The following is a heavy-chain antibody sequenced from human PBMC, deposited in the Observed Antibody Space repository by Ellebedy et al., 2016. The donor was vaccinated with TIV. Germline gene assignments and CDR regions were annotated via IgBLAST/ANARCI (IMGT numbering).Heavy chain of an antibody. CDR2: IQQRGIEK. V-gene: IGHV3-7*01. J-gene: IGHJ4*02. CDR1: GFTFTAYW. Sequence: PGGSLRLSCAATGFTFTAYWMTWVRQAPGKGPECVANIQQRGIEKNYVDSVKGRFTISRDNAKNSLYLQMNSLRVEDTAVYYCARGPDTIFGVVKPLDCWGQGALVTVSS. D-gene: IGHD3-3*01. CDR3: ARGPDTIFGVVKPLDC.